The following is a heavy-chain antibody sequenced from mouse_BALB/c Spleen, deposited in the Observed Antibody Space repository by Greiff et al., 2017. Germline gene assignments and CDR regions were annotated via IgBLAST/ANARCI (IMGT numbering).Heavy chain of an antibody. D-gene: IGHD4-1*01. V-gene: IGHV5-6-5*01. CDR3: ASELGRGFAY. J-gene: IGHJ3*01. CDR1: GFTFSSYA. Sequence: EVKVEESGGGLVKPGGSLKLSCAASGFTFSSYAMSWVRQTPEKRLEWVASISSGGSTYYPDSVKGRFTISRDNARNILYLQMSSLRSEDTAMYYCASELGRGFAYWGQGTLVTVSA. CDR2: ISSGGST.